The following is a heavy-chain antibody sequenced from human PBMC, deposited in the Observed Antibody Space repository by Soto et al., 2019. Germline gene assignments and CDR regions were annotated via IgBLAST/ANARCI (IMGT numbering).Heavy chain of an antibody. Sequence: SETLCLTCTVSGGSISSYYWSWIRQPPGKGLEWIGYIYYSGSTNYNPSLKSRVTISVDTSKNQFSLKLSSVTAADTAVYYCARIDYLLRTGYYYYGMDVWGQGTTVTVSS. D-gene: IGHD4-17*01. J-gene: IGHJ6*02. CDR2: IYYSGST. CDR3: ARIDYLLRTGYYYYGMDV. CDR1: GGSISSYY. V-gene: IGHV4-59*01.